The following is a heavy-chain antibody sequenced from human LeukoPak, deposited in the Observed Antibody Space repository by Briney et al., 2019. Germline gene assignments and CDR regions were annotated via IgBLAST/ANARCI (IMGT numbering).Heavy chain of an antibody. V-gene: IGHV3-30*03. Sequence: GGSLRLSCAASGFTFSSYGMHWVRQAPGKGLGWVAVISYDGSNKYYADSVKGRFTISRDNSKNTLYLQMNSLRAEDTAVYKCARVSSGTLPAAMTWYFDLWDRGTLVTVSS. CDR3: ARVSSGTLPAAMTWYFDL. CDR1: GFTFSSYG. D-gene: IGHD2-2*01. CDR2: ISYDGSNK. J-gene: IGHJ2*01.